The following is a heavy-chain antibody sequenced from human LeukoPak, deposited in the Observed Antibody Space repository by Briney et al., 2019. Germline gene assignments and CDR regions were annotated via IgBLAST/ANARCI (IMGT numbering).Heavy chain of an antibody. CDR1: GFTFSDSG. Sequence: PGRSLRLSCAASGFTFSDSGMHWVRQAPGKGLEWVAVIWYDGSNKYYADSVKGRFTISRDNSKNTLYLQMNSLRAEDTAVYYCARDSGVGGVIINRKPLDYWGQGTRVTVSS. V-gene: IGHV3-33*01. CDR2: IWYDGSNK. D-gene: IGHD3-10*01. CDR3: ARDSGVGGVIINRKPLDY. J-gene: IGHJ4*02.